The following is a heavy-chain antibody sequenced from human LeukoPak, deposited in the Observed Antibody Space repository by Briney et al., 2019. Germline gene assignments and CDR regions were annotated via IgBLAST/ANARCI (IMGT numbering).Heavy chain of an antibody. Sequence: GASVKVSCKASGYTFTGYYMHWVRQAPGQGLAWMGRINPNSGGTNYAQMFQGRVTMTRDTSLSTAYTELSRLRSDDTAVYYCARLGPSSRIAAAVLYYFDYWGQGTLVTVSS. CDR3: ARLGPSSRIAAAVLYYFDY. J-gene: IGHJ4*02. CDR2: INPNSGGT. D-gene: IGHD6-13*01. V-gene: IGHV1-2*06. CDR1: GYTFTGYY.